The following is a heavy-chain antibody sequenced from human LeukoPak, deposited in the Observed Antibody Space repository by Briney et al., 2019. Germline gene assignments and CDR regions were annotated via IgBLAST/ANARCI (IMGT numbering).Heavy chain of an antibody. CDR1: GYAFTSYG. J-gene: IGHJ6*03. Sequence: ASVKVSCKASGYAFTSYGISWVRQAPGQGLEWMGWINAYNGNTNYVQKFQGRVTMTTDTSTSTVHMELRSLRSDGTAVYYCARSYPGVAARLTMDVWGKGTTVTVSS. CDR3: ARSYPGVAARLTMDV. V-gene: IGHV1-18*01. D-gene: IGHD6-6*01. CDR2: INAYNGNT.